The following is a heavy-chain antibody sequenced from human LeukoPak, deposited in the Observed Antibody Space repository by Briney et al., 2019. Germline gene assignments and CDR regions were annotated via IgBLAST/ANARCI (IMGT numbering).Heavy chain of an antibody. CDR1: GFTFNSYA. Sequence: PGGSLRLSCAASGFTFNSYAFHWVRQAPGKGLEWVAVISYDGSNKYYADSVKGRFTISRDNSKNTLYLQMNSLRAEDTAVYYCASSINSDSSGYDDYWGQGTLVTVSS. J-gene: IGHJ4*02. CDR2: ISYDGSNK. CDR3: ASSINSDSSGYDDY. D-gene: IGHD3-22*01. V-gene: IGHV3-30*14.